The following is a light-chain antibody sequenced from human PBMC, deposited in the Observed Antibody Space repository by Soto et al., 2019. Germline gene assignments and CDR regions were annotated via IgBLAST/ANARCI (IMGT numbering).Light chain of an antibody. CDR2: DAS. Sequence: DIQMTQSPSTLSASIGERVTITCRASQSISNWLAWYQQKPGKAPKLLIYDASTLESGVPSRFSASGLGTEFTLTISSLQSEDFATYYCQQYNGYSWTFGQGTKVDIK. J-gene: IGKJ1*01. CDR1: QSISNW. V-gene: IGKV1-5*01. CDR3: QQYNGYSWT.